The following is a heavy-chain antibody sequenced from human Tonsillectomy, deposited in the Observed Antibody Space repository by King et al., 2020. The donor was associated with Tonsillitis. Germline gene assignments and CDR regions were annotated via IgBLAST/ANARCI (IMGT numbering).Heavy chain of an antibody. Sequence: VQLVESGAEVKKTGASVKVSCKASGYTFTGYYLHWVRQAPGQGLEWMGWINPNSGGTSYAQKFQGSVTMTRDTSISTAYMELSRLRSDDTAVYYCARGRGYSYGYIDYWGQGTLVTVSS. CDR1: GYTFTGYY. V-gene: IGHV1-2*02. J-gene: IGHJ4*02. D-gene: IGHD5-18*01. CDR2: INPNSGGT. CDR3: ARGRGYSYGYIDY.